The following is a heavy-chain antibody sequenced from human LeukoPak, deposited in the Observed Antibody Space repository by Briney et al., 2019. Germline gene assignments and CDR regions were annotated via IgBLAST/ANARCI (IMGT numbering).Heavy chain of an antibody. J-gene: IGHJ4*02. CDR1: GFTFSDYA. Sequence: GRSLRLSCAASGFTFSDYALHWVRQAPGKGLEWVALISYDGSNEYYADSVKGRFTISRDNSKNTLYLQMNSLRAEDTAVYYCVRGRYYYDSSGYLDYWGQGTLVTVSS. D-gene: IGHD3-22*01. CDR2: ISYDGSNE. V-gene: IGHV3-30-3*01. CDR3: VRGRYYYDSSGYLDY.